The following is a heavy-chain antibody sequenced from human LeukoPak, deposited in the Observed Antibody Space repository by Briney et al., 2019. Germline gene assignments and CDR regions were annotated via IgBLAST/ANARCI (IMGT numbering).Heavy chain of an antibody. CDR2: ISGSGGST. V-gene: IGHV3-23*01. CDR1: GFTFSSYA. D-gene: IGHD6-13*01. J-gene: IGHJ4*02. CDR3: AKGPSSSCFGY. Sequence: PGGSLRLSCAASGFTFSSYAMSWVRQSPGKGLEWVSAISGSGGSTYYADSVKGRFTISRDNSKNTLYLQMNSLGAEDTAVYYCAKGPSSSCFGYWGQGTLVTVSS.